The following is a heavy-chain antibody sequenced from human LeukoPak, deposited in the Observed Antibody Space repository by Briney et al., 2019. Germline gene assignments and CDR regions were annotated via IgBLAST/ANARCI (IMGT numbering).Heavy chain of an antibody. CDR3: ARKGGYYDDPFDY. Sequence: SETLSLTCTVSGGSVSSGSYYWSWIRQPPGKGLEWIGYIYYSGSTNYNPSLKSRVTISVDTSKNQFSLKLSSVTAADTAVYYCARKGGYYDDPFDYWGQGTLVTVSS. V-gene: IGHV4-61*01. CDR2: IYYSGST. D-gene: IGHD3-22*01. CDR1: GGSVSSGSYY. J-gene: IGHJ4*02.